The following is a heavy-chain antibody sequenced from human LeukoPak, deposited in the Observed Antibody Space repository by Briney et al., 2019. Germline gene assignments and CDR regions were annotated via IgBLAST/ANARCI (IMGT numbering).Heavy chain of an antibody. J-gene: IGHJ4*02. D-gene: IGHD6-19*01. CDR3: ARVADSSGWDTDFDY. Sequence: PGGALRLSCVASGFAFSSLSMNWVRQAPGKGLDWVSYIGSSGSTIYYADSVKGRFTISRDNDKSSLYLQLNSLRAEDTAVYYCARVADSSGWDTDFDYWGQGTLVTVSS. CDR2: IGSSGSTI. V-gene: IGHV3-48*03. CDR1: GFAFSSLS.